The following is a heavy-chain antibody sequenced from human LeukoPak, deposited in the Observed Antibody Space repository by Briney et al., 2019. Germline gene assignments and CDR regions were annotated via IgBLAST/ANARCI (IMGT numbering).Heavy chain of an antibody. J-gene: IGHJ3*02. CDR1: GFTFSSYA. Sequence: GGSLRLSCAASGFTFSSYAMSWVRQPPGKGLNWVSSISGSGGNTFYADSVEGRFTISRDNSKNTLYLQMNSLRAEDTAVYYCARDWPSEWQHLPDYDAVDIWGRGTMVTVSS. CDR3: ARDWPSEWQHLPDYDAVDI. V-gene: IGHV3-23*01. CDR2: ISGSGGNT. D-gene: IGHD6-13*01.